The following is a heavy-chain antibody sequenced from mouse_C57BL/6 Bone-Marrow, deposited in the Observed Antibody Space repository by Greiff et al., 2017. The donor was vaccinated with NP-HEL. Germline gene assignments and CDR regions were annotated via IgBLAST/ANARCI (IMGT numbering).Heavy chain of an antibody. Sequence: EVKVVESGGDLVKPGGSLKLSCAASGFTFSSYGMSWVRQTPDKRLEWVATISSGGSYTYYPDSVKGRFTISRDNAKNTLYLQMSSLKSEDTAMYYCARDPLYYSNYVLFAYWGQGTLVTVSA. CDR3: ARDPLYYSNYVLFAY. CDR2: ISSGGSYT. V-gene: IGHV5-6*01. D-gene: IGHD2-5*01. J-gene: IGHJ3*01. CDR1: GFTFSSYG.